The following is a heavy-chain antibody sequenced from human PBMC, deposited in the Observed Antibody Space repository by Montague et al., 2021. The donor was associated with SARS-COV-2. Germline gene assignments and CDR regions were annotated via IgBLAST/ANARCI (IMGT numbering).Heavy chain of an antibody. Sequence: SETLSLTCTVSGGSISSYYWSWIRQPPGKGLDWIGYIYYSGSTNYNPSLKSRVTVSVDTSKNQFSLKLSSVTAADTAVYYCAREVRYYYDSSGPGAFDIWGQGTMVTVSS. CDR1: GGSISSYY. CDR2: IYYSGST. J-gene: IGHJ3*02. CDR3: AREVRYYYDSSGPGAFDI. V-gene: IGHV4-59*01. D-gene: IGHD3-22*01.